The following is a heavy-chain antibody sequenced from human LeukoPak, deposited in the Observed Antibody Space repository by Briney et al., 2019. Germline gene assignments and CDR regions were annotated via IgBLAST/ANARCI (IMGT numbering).Heavy chain of an antibody. J-gene: IGHJ4*02. Sequence: GGSLRLSCVASGFPFDDHGMSWVRQAPGKGLEWVGRIKSKTDGGTTDYAAPVKGRFTISRDDSKNTLYLQMNSLKIEDTAVYYCTRIIKSGSFDYWGQGVLVTVSS. CDR2: IKSKTDGGTT. V-gene: IGHV3-15*01. D-gene: IGHD1-26*01. CDR3: TRIIKSGSFDY. CDR1: GFPFDDHG.